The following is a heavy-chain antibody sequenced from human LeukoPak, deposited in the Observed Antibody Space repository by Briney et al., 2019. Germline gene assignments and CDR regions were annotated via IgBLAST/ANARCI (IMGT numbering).Heavy chain of an antibody. V-gene: IGHV1-46*01. J-gene: IGHJ4*02. Sequence: ASVKVSCKASGYTFTSYFIHWVRQAPGEGLEWMGIINPSDGTTSYAQKFQGRVTVTRDTSTSTVYMDLSSLRSEDTAVYYCARDHPSGTYAGGFWGQGTRVTVSS. CDR2: INPSDGTT. CDR1: GYTFTSYF. D-gene: IGHD1-26*01. CDR3: ARDHPSGTYAGGF.